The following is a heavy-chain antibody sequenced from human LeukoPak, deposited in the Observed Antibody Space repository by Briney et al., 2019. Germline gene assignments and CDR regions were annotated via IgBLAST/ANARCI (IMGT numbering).Heavy chain of an antibody. J-gene: IGHJ6*02. CDR3: AKDLLSTTVTAYYSYYYGMDV. CDR2: ISGDGGST. V-gene: IGHV3-43*02. CDR1: GFTFDDYA. D-gene: IGHD4-17*01. Sequence: GGSLRLSCAASGFTFDDYAMHWVRQAPGKGLEWVSLISGDGGSTYYADSVKGRFTISRDNSKNSLYLQMNSLRTEDTALYYCAKDLLSTTVTAYYSYYYGMDVWGQGTTVTVSS.